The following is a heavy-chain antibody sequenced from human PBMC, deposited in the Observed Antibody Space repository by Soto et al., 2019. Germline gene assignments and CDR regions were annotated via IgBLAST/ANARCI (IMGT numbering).Heavy chain of an antibody. J-gene: IGHJ3*02. CDR1: GFTFSDYY. Sequence: GGSLRLSCAASGFTFSDYYMSWIRQAPGKGLEWVSYISSSGSTIYYADSVKGRFTISRDNAKNSLYLQMNSLRAEDTAVYYCARGSYSAVIVGATIAFDIWGQGTMVTVSS. CDR3: ARGSYSAVIVGATIAFDI. D-gene: IGHD1-26*01. CDR2: ISSSGSTI. V-gene: IGHV3-11*01.